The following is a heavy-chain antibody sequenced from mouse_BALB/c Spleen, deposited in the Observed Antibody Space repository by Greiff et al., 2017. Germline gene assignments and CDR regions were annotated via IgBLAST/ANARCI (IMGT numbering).Heavy chain of an antibody. Sequence: VHVKQSGAELVRPGASVTLSCTASGFNINDYYMHWVKQRPEQGLEWIGWIDPENGDTEYAPKFQGQATMTADTSSNTAYLPLSSLTSEDTAVYYCNALYYGSSCVDCWGQGTTLTVSS. J-gene: IGHJ2*01. CDR3: NALYYGSSCVDC. CDR1: GFNINDYY. D-gene: IGHD1-1*01. CDR2: IDPENGDT. V-gene: IGHV14-4*02.